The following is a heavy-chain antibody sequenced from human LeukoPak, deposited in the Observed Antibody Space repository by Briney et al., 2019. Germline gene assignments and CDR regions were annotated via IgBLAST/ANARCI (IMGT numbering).Heavy chain of an antibody. CDR2: FYYSGNT. Sequence: PSETLSLTCAVSGDSISSSDYYWGWIRQPPGKGLEWIGSFYYSGNTYYNPSLKSRVSISVDPSRNQLSLKLSSVSAADTAVYYCARHFFGDYVFAYWGQGTLVTVSS. V-gene: IGHV4-39*01. D-gene: IGHD4-17*01. CDR3: ARHFFGDYVFAY. CDR1: GDSISSSDYY. J-gene: IGHJ4*02.